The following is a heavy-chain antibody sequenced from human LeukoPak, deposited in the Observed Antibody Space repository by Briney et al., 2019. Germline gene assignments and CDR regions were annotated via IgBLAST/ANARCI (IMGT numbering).Heavy chain of an antibody. D-gene: IGHD6-13*01. J-gene: IGHJ6*03. CDR2: ISAYNGNT. CDR1: GYTFTSYD. CDR3: ARNPPGSSSWYPPNYYYYYMDV. V-gene: IGHV1-18*01. Sequence: ARVKVSCKASGYTFTSYDIRWVRHAPAQALEWMGWISAYNGNTNYAQKLQGKVTMTTDTSTRTAYIVLRSLRSDDTAAYYCARNPPGSSSWYPPNYYYYYMDVWGKGTTVTVAS.